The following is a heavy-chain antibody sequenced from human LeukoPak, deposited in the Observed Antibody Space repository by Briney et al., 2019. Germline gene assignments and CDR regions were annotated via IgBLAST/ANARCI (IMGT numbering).Heavy chain of an antibody. J-gene: IGHJ5*02. Sequence: PSETLSLTCTVSGGSISSSSYYWGWIRQPPGKGLEWIGSIYYSGSTYYNPSLKSRVTISVDTSKNQFSLKLSSVTAADTAVYYCARDIISGFDPWGQGTLVTVSS. D-gene: IGHD3-10*01. CDR3: ARDIISGFDP. CDR2: IYYSGST. CDR1: GGSISSSSYY. V-gene: IGHV4-39*07.